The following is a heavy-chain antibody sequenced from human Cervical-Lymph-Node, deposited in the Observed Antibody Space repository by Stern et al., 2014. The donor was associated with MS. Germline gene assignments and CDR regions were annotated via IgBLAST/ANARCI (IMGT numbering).Heavy chain of an antibody. V-gene: IGHV7-4-1*02. CDR2: NNNNTGNP. CDR1: GYSFNRYA. CDR3: ARDLRDISGYYLDS. J-gene: IGHJ4*02. Sequence: VQLVESGSELRKPGASVKVSCKASGYSFNRYAVTWVRQAPGQGLEWLGWNNNNTGNPTYAQVFTGRFVFSLDTSVSTTYLHISSLKAEDTAVYYCARDLRDISGYYLDSWGQGSLVTVSS. D-gene: IGHD3-22*01.